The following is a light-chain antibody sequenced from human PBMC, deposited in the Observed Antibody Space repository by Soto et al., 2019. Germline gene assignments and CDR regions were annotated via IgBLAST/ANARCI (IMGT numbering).Light chain of an antibody. J-gene: IGLJ3*02. Sequence: QSAMTQPPSASGSPGQSVTISCSGTRSDVGGYDLVSWYQQHPGNAPNIMIYAVNRRPSGVPDRFSGSKSGNTASLTVSGLQAEDDADYYCSSSSGSNNVRVFGGGTKLTVL. CDR2: AVN. CDR1: RSDVGGYDL. V-gene: IGLV2-8*01. CDR3: SSSSGSNNVRV.